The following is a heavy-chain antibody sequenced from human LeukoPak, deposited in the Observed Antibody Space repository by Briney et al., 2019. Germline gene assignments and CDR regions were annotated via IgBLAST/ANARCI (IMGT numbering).Heavy chain of an antibody. J-gene: IGHJ3*02. Sequence: PGGSLRLSCAASGFTFSSYSMNWVRQAPGKGLEWVSYISSSSTIYYADSVKGRFTISRDNAKNSLCLQMNSLRAEDTAVYYCTSPGRDAFDIWGQGTMVTVSS. CDR3: TSPGRDAFDI. CDR1: GFTFSSYS. V-gene: IGHV3-48*01. CDR2: ISSSSTI.